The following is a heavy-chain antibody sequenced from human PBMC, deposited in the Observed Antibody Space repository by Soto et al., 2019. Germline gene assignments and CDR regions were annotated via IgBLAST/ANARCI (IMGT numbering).Heavy chain of an antibody. D-gene: IGHD2-21*01. CDR2: IIPILEAT. Sequence: QVQLVQSGAEVRKPGSSVKVSCRASGGTFSDFTVTWVRQAPGHGLEWMGGIIPILEATKYAQTFQDRVTFTADESTSTVFMELSSLRSEDTAVYFCATSYCGNECQPNRAFYYFGWDVWGQGTTVTVSS. V-gene: IGHV1-69*01. J-gene: IGHJ6*02. CDR1: GGTFSDFT. CDR3: ATSYCGNECQPNRAFYYFGWDV.